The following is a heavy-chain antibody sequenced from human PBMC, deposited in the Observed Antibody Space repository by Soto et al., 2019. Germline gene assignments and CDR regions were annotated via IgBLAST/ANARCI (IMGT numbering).Heavy chain of an antibody. Sequence: QVQLQQWGAGLLKPSETLSLTCAVYGGSFSGYYWSWFRQPPGKGWGGMGEINHSGSTNYNPSLKSRVTISVDTSKNQFSLKLSSVTAADTAVYYCARTKDSSSWFHYYYYGMDVWGQGTTVTVSS. CDR3: ARTKDSSSWFHYYYYGMDV. J-gene: IGHJ6*02. CDR2: INHSGST. CDR1: GGSFSGYY. D-gene: IGHD6-13*01. V-gene: IGHV4-34*01.